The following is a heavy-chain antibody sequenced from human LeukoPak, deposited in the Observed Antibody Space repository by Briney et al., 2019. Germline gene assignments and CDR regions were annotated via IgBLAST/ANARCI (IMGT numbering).Heavy chain of an antibody. CDR3: ARDGAEFDDYLWGSYRPNCFDY. CDR1: GFTFSSYS. V-gene: IGHV3-21*01. D-gene: IGHD3-16*02. Sequence: GGSLRLSCAASGFTFSSYSMNWVRQAPGKGLEWVSPISSSSSFIYCADSVKGRFTISRDNAKNSLYLQMNSLRAEDTAVYYCARDGAEFDDYLWGSYRPNCFDYWGQGTLVTVSS. J-gene: IGHJ4*02. CDR2: ISSSSSFI.